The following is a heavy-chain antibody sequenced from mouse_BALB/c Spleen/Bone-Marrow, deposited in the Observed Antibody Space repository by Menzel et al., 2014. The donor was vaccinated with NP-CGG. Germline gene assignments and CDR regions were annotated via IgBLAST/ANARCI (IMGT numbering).Heavy chain of an antibody. CDR2: INTYSGNT. CDR1: GYTFTDYA. D-gene: IGHD1-1*01. CDR3: AREGYASTAWFAY. V-gene: IGHV1-67*01. Sequence: ESAPELVRPGVSVKICSKGSGYTFTDYAMHWVKQSHAKSLEWIGAINTYSGNTNYNQNFKCKATMTVDKSSSTAFMELARLTYEDSAIYYCAREGYASTAWFAYWGQGTLVTVSA. J-gene: IGHJ3*01.